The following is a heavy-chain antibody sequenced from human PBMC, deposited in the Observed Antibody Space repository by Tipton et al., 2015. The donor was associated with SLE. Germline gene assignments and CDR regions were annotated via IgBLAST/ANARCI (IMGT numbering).Heavy chain of an antibody. CDR2: IYYSGST. D-gene: IGHD2-2*01. CDR3: ARAYQGGWFDP. V-gene: IGHV4-39*07. CDR1: GGSISSSSYY. Sequence: TLSLTCTVSGGSISSSSYYWGWIRQPPGKGLEWIGSIYYSGSTYYNPSLKSRVTISVDTSKNQFSLKLSSVTAADTAMYYCARAYQGGWFDPWGQGTLVTVSS. J-gene: IGHJ5*02.